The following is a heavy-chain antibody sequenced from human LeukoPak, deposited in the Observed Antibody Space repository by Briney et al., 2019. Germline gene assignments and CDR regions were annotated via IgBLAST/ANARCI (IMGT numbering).Heavy chain of an antibody. CDR1: GYTLTELS. CDR2: FDPEDGET. V-gene: IGHV1-24*01. D-gene: IGHD2-8*02. CDR3: ATGGSAYVVYYFDY. J-gene: IGHJ4*02. Sequence: GASVKVSCKVSGYTLTELSMHWVRQAPGKGLEWMGGFDPEDGETIYAQKSQGRVTMTEDTSTDTAYMELSSLRSEDTAVYYCATGGSAYVVYYFDYWGQGTLVTVSS.